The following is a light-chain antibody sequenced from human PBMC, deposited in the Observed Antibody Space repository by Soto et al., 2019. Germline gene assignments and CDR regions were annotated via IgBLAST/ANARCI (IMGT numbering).Light chain of an antibody. CDR3: VQYQSYWT. CDR2: QAS. CDR1: QSISRQ. J-gene: IGKJ1*01. Sequence: DIQMTQSPSTLSASVGDRVSITCRASQSISRQLAWYQQKPVKAPNLLIYQASNLETGVPSRFTGSGSGTEFALTISSLQPDDLATYYCVQYQSYWTFGQGTKVEVK. V-gene: IGKV1-5*03.